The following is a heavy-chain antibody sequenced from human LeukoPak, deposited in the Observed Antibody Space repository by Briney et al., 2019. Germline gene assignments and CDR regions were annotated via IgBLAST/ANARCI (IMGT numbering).Heavy chain of an antibody. CDR3: AKEGLVGFDP. J-gene: IGHJ5*02. CDR2: ISGSGGST. V-gene: IGHV3-23*01. CDR1: GFTFSSYA. Sequence: PGGSLRLSCAPPGFTFSSYAMSWVRQAPGKGLEWVSAISGSGGSTYYADSVKGRFTISRDNSKNTLYLQMDSLRAEDTAVYYCAKEGLVGFDPWGQGTLVTVSS. D-gene: IGHD6-6*01.